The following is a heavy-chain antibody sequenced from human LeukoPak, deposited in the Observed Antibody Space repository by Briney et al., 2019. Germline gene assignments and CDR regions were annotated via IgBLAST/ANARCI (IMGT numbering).Heavy chain of an antibody. Sequence: SGPKLVNPTQTLTLTCTFSGFSLSTSGVGVGWIRQPPGKALEWLALIYWDDDKRYSPSLKSRLTITKDTSKNQVVLTMTNIDPVDTATYYCSRDGYLNFDYWGQGTLVTVSS. J-gene: IGHJ4*02. V-gene: IGHV2-5*02. CDR1: GFSLSTSGVG. D-gene: IGHD5-24*01. CDR2: IYWDDDK. CDR3: SRDGYLNFDY.